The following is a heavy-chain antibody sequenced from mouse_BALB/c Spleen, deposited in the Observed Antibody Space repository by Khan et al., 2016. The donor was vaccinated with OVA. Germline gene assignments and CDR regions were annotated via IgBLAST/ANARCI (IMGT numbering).Heavy chain of an antibody. CDR3: ARGGRFAY. V-gene: IGHV1S137*01. J-gene: IGHJ3*01. D-gene: IGHD1-1*02. CDR2: ISTYYDDA. CDR1: GYTFTDYA. Sequence: QVQLQQSGAELVRPGVSVKISCKGSGYTFTDYATHWVKQSHAKSLEWIGVISTYYDDADYNQRFQGKASMTVDRSSSTAYLELARLTSEDSAIYYCARGGRFAYWGQGTLVTVSA.